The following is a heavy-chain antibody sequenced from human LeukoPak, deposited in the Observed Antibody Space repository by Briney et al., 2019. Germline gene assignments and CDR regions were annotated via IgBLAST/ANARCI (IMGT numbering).Heavy chain of an antibody. CDR3: ARGGGNGQQAPRCYYYGMDV. CDR2: ISAYNGNT. V-gene: IGHV1-18*01. Sequence: EASVKVSCKASGYTFTSYGISWVRQAPGQGLEWMGWISAYNGNTNYAQKLQGRVTMTTDTSTSTAYMELRSLRSDDTAVYYCARGGGNGQQAPRCYYYGMDVWGQGTTVTVSS. J-gene: IGHJ6*02. CDR1: GYTFTSYG. D-gene: IGHD6-13*01.